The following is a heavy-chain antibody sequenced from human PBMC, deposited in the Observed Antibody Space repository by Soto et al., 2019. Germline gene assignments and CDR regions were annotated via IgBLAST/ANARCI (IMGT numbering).Heavy chain of an antibody. J-gene: IGHJ5*02. Sequence: ASVKVSCKVSGYTLTELSMHWVRQAPGKGLEWMGGFDPEDGETIYAQKFQGRVTMTEDTSTDTAYMELSSLRSEDTAVYYCARSIEGYSRKRNWFDPWGQGTLVTVSS. CDR3: ARSIEGYSRKRNWFDP. CDR2: FDPEDGET. CDR1: GYTLTELS. V-gene: IGHV1-24*01. D-gene: IGHD6-13*01.